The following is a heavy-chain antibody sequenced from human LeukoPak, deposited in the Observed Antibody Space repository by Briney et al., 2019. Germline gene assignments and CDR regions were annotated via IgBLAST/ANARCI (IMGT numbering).Heavy chain of an antibody. D-gene: IGHD3-10*01. CDR2: MNPNSGNT. CDR1: GYTFTSYD. V-gene: IGHV1-8*01. J-gene: IGHJ3*02. Sequence: EASVKVSCKASGYTFTSYDINWVRQATGQGLEWMGWMNPNSGNTGYAQKFQGRVTMTRNTSISTAYMELCSLRSEDTAVYYCARGRGLIAVRIDAFDIWGQGTMVTVSS. CDR3: ARGRGLIAVRIDAFDI.